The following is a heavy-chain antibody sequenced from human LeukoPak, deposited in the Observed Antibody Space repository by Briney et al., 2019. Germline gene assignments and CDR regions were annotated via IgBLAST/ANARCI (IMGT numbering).Heavy chain of an antibody. CDR1: GGSISSYY. D-gene: IGHD6-13*01. CDR2: IFYSGST. Sequence: SETLSLTCTVSGGSISSYYWSWIRQPPGKGLEWIGNIFYSGSTNYNPSLKSRVTISADTSKNQFSLKLTSVTAADTAVYYCARGGNHQAAAGRLDYCGQGTLVTVSS. CDR3: ARGGNHQAAAGRLDY. V-gene: IGHV4-59*01. J-gene: IGHJ4*02.